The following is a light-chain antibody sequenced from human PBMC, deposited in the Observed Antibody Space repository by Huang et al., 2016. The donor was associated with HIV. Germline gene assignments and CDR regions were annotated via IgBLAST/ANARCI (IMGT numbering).Light chain of an antibody. J-gene: IGKJ1*01. CDR3: QQLNSYPRT. CDR2: ATS. CDR1: QGISSY. V-gene: IGKV1-9*01. Sequence: IKLTQSPSSLSASVGDRVTITCRASQGISSYLAWYQQKPGKAPKLLIYATSTLQSGVPSRVSGSGSGTDFTLTISSLQPEDFATYYCQQLNSYPRTFGQGTKVEIK.